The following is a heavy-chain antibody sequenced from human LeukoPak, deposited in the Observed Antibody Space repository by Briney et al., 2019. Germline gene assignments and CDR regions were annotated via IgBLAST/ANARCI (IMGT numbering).Heavy chain of an antibody. CDR3: ARDPKRLVLGAFDI. D-gene: IGHD6-13*01. J-gene: IGHJ3*02. CDR1: GFTFSSYS. Sequence: GGSLRLSCAASGFTFSSYSMNWVRQAPGKGLEWVSSISSSSSTIYYADSVKGRFTISRDNAKNSLYLQMNSLRAEDTAVYYCARDPKRLVLGAFDIWGQGTMVTVSS. V-gene: IGHV3-48*04. CDR2: ISSSSSTI.